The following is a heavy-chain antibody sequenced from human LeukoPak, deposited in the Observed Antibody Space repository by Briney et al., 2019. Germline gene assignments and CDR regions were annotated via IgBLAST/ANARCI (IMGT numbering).Heavy chain of an antibody. CDR2: ISYDGSNK. Sequence: PGRSLRLSCAASGFTFSSYAMHWVRQAPGKGLEWVAVISYDGSNKYYADSVKGRFTISRDNSKNTLYLQMNSLRAEDTAVYYCAKDPGLLMVYAFDWYFDLWGRGTLVTVSS. D-gene: IGHD2-8*01. V-gene: IGHV3-30*04. CDR1: GFTFSSYA. CDR3: AKDPGLLMVYAFDWYFDL. J-gene: IGHJ2*01.